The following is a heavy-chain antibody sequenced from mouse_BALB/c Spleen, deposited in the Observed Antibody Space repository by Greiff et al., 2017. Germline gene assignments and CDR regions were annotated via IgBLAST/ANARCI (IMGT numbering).Heavy chain of an antibody. CDR1: GFSLTSYG. CDR3: ARDRYYGTSDY. D-gene: IGHD2-1*01. J-gene: IGHJ2*01. Sequence: VQGVESGPGLVAPSQSLSITCTVSGFSLTSYGVHWVRQPPGKGLEWLGVIWAGGSTNYNSALMSRLSISKDNSKSQVFLKMNSLQTDDTAMYYCARDRYYGTSDYWGQGTTLTVSS. CDR2: IWAGGST. V-gene: IGHV2-9*02.